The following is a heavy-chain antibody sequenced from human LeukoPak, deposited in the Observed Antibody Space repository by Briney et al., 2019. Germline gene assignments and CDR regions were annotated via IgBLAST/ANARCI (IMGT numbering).Heavy chain of an antibody. J-gene: IGHJ5*02. Sequence: EASVKVSCKASGYTFTGYYMHWVRQAPGQGLEWMGWINPNSGGTNYAQKFQGRVTMTRDTSISTAYMELSRLRSDDTAVYYCARRGTTYCTVDSCRPNWFDPWGQGTLVTVSS. V-gene: IGHV1-2*02. CDR2: INPNSGGT. CDR1: GYTFTGYY. CDR3: ARRGTTYCTVDSCRPNWFDP. D-gene: IGHD2-15*01.